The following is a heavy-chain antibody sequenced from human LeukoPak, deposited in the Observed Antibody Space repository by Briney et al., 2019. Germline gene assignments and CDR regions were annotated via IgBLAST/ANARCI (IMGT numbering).Heavy chain of an antibody. V-gene: IGHV3-48*01. J-gene: IGHJ4*02. CDR2: ISGDSRTI. CDR3: ARDRHSSVDY. Sequence: GGSLRLSCAASGFTFNTYSMIWVRQAPGKGLEWLSYISGDSRTIYYPDSVKGRFTVSRDNAKNSLYLQLISLRAEDTAVYYCARDRHSSVDYWGQGALDTVSS. CDR1: GFTFNTYS. D-gene: IGHD3-22*01.